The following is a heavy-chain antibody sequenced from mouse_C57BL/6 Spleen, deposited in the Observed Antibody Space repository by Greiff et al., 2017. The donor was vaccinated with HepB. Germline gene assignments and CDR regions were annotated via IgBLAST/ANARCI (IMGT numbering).Heavy chain of an antibody. CDR1: GYTFTGYW. CDR3: AGVAGNDAMDY. V-gene: IGHV1-9*01. Sequence: QVQLKQSGAELMKPGASVKLSCKATGYTFTGYWIEGVKQRPGHGLEWIGEIFTGSGSTNYNEKFKGKATFTADTSSNTAYMQLSSLTTEDSAIYYCAGVAGNDAMDYWGQGTSVTVSS. J-gene: IGHJ4*01. D-gene: IGHD4-1*01. CDR2: IFTGSGST.